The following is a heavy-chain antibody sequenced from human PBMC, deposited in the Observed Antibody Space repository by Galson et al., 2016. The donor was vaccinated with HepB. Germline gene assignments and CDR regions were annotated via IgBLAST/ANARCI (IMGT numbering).Heavy chain of an antibody. Sequence: SLRLSCAASGFTFRSYAMSWVRQAPGKGLEWVSTLSGSGANTYYAESVKGRFTISGDNSKNTLYLQLDRLRAEDTATYFCARSPDIVILPSPMGWFNPWGQGTLVIVSS. D-gene: IGHD2-2*01. J-gene: IGHJ5*02. CDR3: ARSPDIVILPSPMGWFNP. V-gene: IGHV3-23*01. CDR2: LSGSGANT. CDR1: GFTFRSYA.